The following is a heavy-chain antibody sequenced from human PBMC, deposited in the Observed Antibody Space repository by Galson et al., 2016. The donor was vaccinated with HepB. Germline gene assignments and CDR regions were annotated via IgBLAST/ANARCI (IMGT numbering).Heavy chain of an antibody. CDR1: GFTFSDHA. V-gene: IGHV3-64D*08. D-gene: IGHD3-10*01. CDR3: AKHRLGYYDSGSPFDY. CDR2: ISGNGDNT. Sequence: SLRLSCAASGFTFSDHAMHWVRRAPGKGLDYVSAISGNGDNTRYADSVRGRFTISRDNSKNTLYLQMSSLRAEDAAIYYCAKHRLGYYDSGSPFDYWGQGTLVTVSS. J-gene: IGHJ4*02.